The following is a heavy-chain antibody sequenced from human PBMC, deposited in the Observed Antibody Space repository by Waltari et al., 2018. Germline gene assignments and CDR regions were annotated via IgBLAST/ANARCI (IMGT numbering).Heavy chain of an antibody. CDR2: ISYNARNI. V-gene: IGHV3-30*04. J-gene: IGHJ6*02. D-gene: IGHD3-22*01. Sequence: QVQLVESVGGVVQPGRSLRLSCAAPEFTFRSFSLPWVRQAPGKGLEWVAVISYNARNIYYVDSVKGRFTISRDNSKRMLYLQMNSLRAEDTAVYYCARDYCDRSNCHGMDVWGQGTTVTVSS. CDR3: ARDYCDRSNCHGMDV. CDR1: EFTFRSFS.